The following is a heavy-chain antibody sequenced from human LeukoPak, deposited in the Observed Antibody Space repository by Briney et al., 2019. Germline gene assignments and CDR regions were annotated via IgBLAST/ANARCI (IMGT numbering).Heavy chain of an antibody. Sequence: GGSLRLSCAASGFTFSSYAMSWVRQAPGKGLEWVSAISGSGGSTYYADSVKGRFTISRDNSKNTLYLQMNSLRAEDTAVYYCAKDFERITMVRGVMGFDYWGQGTLVTVSS. J-gene: IGHJ4*02. V-gene: IGHV3-23*01. D-gene: IGHD3-10*01. CDR3: AKDFERITMVRGVMGFDY. CDR1: GFTFSSYA. CDR2: ISGSGGST.